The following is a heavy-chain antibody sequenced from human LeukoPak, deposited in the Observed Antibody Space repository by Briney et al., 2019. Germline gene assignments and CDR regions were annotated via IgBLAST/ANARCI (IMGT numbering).Heavy chain of an antibody. CDR3: ARFPMTFDF. V-gene: IGHV3-7*03. CDR2: IKQDGSEK. Sequence: GGSLRLSCAVSGLIFSNYWMSWVRQAPGKGLEWVANIKQDGSEKYYVDSVKGRFTISRDNAKNSLYLQMNSLRAEDTAVYYCARFPMTFDFWGQGTLVTVSS. J-gene: IGHJ4*02. CDR1: GLIFSNYW. D-gene: IGHD3-22*01.